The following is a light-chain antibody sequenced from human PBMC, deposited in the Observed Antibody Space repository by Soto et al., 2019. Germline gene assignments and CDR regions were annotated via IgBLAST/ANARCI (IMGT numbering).Light chain of an antibody. CDR3: QKYNDGPLA. CDR2: AIS. Sequence: DIEMTQSPATLSVSPGDRATLTCRASQSVSSNLAWYQQKPGKAPRLLIYAISTRPSGIPARFSGSGSGTDFTLTISSLQSEDFAVYYCQKYNDGPLAFGRGTRV. J-gene: IGKJ3*01. CDR1: QSVSSN. V-gene: IGKV3D-15*01.